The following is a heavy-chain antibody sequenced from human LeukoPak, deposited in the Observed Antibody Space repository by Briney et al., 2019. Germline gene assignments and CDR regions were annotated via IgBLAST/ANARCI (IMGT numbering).Heavy chain of an antibody. CDR3: ASRYYYDSSGYYY. CDR2: IYYSGST. D-gene: IGHD3-22*01. J-gene: IGHJ4*02. Sequence: SETLSLTCTVSGGSISSYYWSWIRQPPGKGLEWIGYIYYSGSTNYNPSLKSRVTISVDTSKNQFSLKLSSVTAADTAVYYCASRYYYDSSGYYYWGQGTLVTVSS. CDR1: GGSISSYY. V-gene: IGHV4-59*12.